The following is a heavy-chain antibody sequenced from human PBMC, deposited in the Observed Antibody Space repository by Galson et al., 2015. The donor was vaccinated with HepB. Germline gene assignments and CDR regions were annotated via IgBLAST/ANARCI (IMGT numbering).Heavy chain of an antibody. CDR2: IIPIFGTA. V-gene: IGHV1-69*13. CDR1: GGTFSSYA. CDR3: ARATFVDTARVFDY. J-gene: IGHJ4*02. D-gene: IGHD5-18*01. Sequence: SVKVSCKASGGTFSSYAISWVRQAPGQGLEWMGGIIPIFGTANYAQKLQGRVTITADESTSTAYMELRSLRSEDTAVYYCARATFVDTARVFDYWGQGTLVTVSS.